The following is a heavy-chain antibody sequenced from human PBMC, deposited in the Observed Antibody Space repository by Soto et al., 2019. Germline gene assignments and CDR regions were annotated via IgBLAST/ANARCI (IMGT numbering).Heavy chain of an antibody. D-gene: IGHD3-10*01. CDR3: ARAYGSGSYGAFDI. Sequence: SETLSLTCTVSGGSISSGGYYWSWIRQHPGKGLEWIGYIYYSGSTYYNPSLKSRVTISVDTSKNQFSLKLSSVTAADTAVYYCARAYGSGSYGAFDIWGQGTMVTVSS. J-gene: IGHJ3*02. CDR2: IYYSGST. CDR1: GGSISSGGYY. V-gene: IGHV4-31*03.